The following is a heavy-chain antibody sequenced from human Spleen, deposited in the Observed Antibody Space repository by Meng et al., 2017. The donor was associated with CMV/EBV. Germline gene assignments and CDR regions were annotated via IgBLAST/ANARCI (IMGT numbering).Heavy chain of an antibody. CDR3: ARVQMTTDYFDY. D-gene: IGHD4-11*01. Sequence: GESLKISCAASGFTVTNNYINWVRQAPGKGLEWISYFSGSGSAIYYADSVKGRFTISRDNAKNSLYLQMNSLRAEDTAVYYCARVQMTTDYFDYWGQGTLVTVSS. V-gene: IGHV3-11*04. CDR1: GFTVTNNY. CDR2: FSGSGSAI. J-gene: IGHJ4*02.